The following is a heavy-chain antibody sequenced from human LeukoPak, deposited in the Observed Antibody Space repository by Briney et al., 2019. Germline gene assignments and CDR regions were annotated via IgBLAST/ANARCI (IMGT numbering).Heavy chain of an antibody. J-gene: IGHJ4*02. Sequence: SETLSLTCTVPGGSISSSSYYWGWIRQPPGKGLEWIGSSYYSGSTYYNPSLKSRVTISVDTSKNQFSLKLSSVTAADTAVYYCARREDDYVWGSYRYTSDYWGQGTLVTVSS. V-gene: IGHV4-39*01. CDR2: SYYSGST. D-gene: IGHD3-16*02. CDR1: GGSISSSSYY. CDR3: ARREDDYVWGSYRYTSDY.